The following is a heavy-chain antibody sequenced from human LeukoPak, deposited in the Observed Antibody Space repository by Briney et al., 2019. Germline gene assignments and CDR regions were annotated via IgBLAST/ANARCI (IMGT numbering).Heavy chain of an antibody. V-gene: IGHV1-3*01. CDR3: ARSSSGTYHY. Sequence: ASVKVSCKPSGYTFASYTMHWLRQAPGQSPEWMGSINGDNGNTKYSEKFQGRVTFTRDTSASSAYMELSRLRSEDTAVYYCARSSSGTYHYWGQGTLVTVSS. CDR1: GYTFASYT. J-gene: IGHJ4*02. CDR2: INGDNGNT. D-gene: IGHD3-10*01.